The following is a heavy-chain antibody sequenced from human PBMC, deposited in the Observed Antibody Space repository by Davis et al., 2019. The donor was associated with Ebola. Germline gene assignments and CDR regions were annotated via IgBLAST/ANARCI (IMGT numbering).Heavy chain of an antibody. V-gene: IGHV4-39*01. J-gene: IGHJ4*02. CDR1: GGSISSSSYY. CDR3: ARHQNVWYFFDH. Sequence: MPSETLSLTCTVSGGSISSSSYYWGWIRQPPGKGLEWIGSIYYSGSTYYNPSLKSRVTISVDTSKNQFSLHLNSVTPEDTAVYYCARHQNVWYFFDHWGQGTLVTVSS. CDR2: IYYSGST. D-gene: IGHD2-8*02.